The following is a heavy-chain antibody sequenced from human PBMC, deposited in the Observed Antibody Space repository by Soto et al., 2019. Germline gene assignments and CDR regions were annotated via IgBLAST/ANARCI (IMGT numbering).Heavy chain of an antibody. Sequence: QVQLVQSGAEVKKPGASVKVSCKASGYTFTNYGISWVRQAPGQGLEWMGWISAYNGNTNYAQKLQGRVTMTTDTSTTTVYLELRSLRSDDTAVYYCARAPNRDVWGSHIIPPLDYSCQRTLVTVSS. CDR1: GYTFTNYG. CDR2: ISAYNGNT. V-gene: IGHV1-18*01. D-gene: IGHD3-16*01. J-gene: IGHJ4*02. CDR3: ARAPNRDVWGSHIIPPLDY.